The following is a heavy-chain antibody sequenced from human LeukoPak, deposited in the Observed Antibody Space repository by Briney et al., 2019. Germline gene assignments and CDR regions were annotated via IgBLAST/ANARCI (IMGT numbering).Heavy chain of an antibody. Sequence: SETLSLTCTVSGGSISSSSYYWGWIRQPPGKGLEWIGSIYYSGSTYYNPSLKSRVTISVDTSKNQFSLKLSSVTAADTAVYYCARNHAYNWNDVFDPWGQGTLVTVSS. V-gene: IGHV4-39*01. D-gene: IGHD1-20*01. CDR3: ARNHAYNWNDVFDP. CDR1: GGSISSSSYY. J-gene: IGHJ5*02. CDR2: IYYSGST.